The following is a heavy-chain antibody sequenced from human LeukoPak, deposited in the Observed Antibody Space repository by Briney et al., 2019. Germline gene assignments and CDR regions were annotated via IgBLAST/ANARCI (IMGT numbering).Heavy chain of an antibody. J-gene: IGHJ2*01. CDR2: IYTSGST. Sequence: SETPSLTCAVSGGSISSYYWSWIRQPAGKGLEWIGRIYTSGSTNYNPSLKSRVTMSVDTSKNQFSLKLSSVAAADTAVYYCARDWGSGRYYDWYFDLWGRGTLVTVSS. D-gene: IGHD1-26*01. V-gene: IGHV4-4*07. CDR3: ARDWGSGRYYDWYFDL. CDR1: GGSISSYY.